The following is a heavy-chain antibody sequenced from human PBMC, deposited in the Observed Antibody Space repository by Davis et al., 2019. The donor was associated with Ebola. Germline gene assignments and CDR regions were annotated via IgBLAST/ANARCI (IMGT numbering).Heavy chain of an antibody. CDR2: IYYTGSA. J-gene: IGHJ4*02. Sequence: PSETLSLTCTISGVSIRTHYWSWIRQHPGKRLEWIGSIYYTGSAYYNSSLASRATISVDTSKNQFSLKLTSVTAADTAMYYCSERGSSVWGQGTLVTVSS. V-gene: IGHV4-59*03. CDR3: SERGSSV. CDR1: GVSIRTHY. D-gene: IGHD3-10*01.